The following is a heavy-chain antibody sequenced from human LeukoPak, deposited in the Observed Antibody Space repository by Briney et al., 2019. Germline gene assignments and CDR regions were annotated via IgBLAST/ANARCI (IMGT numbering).Heavy chain of an antibody. J-gene: IGHJ4*02. D-gene: IGHD3-22*01. Sequence: GGSLRLSCAASGFTFSRYSMNWVRQAPGKGLEWVSSISSSSSYIYYADSVKGRFTISGDNAKNSLYLQMNSLRAQDTAVYYCARDSYYYDGCGYHTYYFDSWGQGTLVTVSS. CDR3: ARDSYYYDGCGYHTYYFDS. CDR1: GFTFSRYS. CDR2: ISSSSSYI. V-gene: IGHV3-21*01.